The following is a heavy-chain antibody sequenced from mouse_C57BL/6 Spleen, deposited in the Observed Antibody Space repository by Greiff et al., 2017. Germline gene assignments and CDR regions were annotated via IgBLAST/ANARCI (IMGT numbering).Heavy chain of an antibody. Sequence: LQQSGAELVKPGASVKISCKASGYAFSSYWMNWVKQRPGKGLEWIGQIYPGDGDTTYNGKFKGKATLTADKSSCTAYMQLSSLTSEDSAVYFCARDGYHYYAMDDWGQGTSVTVSS. CDR3: ARDGYHYYAMDD. CDR1: GYAFSSYW. D-gene: IGHD2-3*01. CDR2: IYPGDGDT. V-gene: IGHV1-80*01. J-gene: IGHJ4*01.